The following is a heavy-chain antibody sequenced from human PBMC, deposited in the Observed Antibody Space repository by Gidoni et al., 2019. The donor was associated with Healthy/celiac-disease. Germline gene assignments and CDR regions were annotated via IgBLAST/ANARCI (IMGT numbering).Heavy chain of an antibody. CDR3: ARTYYYDSSGYYYVSGYREKYFVY. Sequence: QVQLQASGPGLVKPSETLSLTCTVSGCSISSSYWSWIRPPPGKGLEWIGYIYYSGSTNYNPSLKSRVTISVDTSKNQFSLKLSSVTDADTAVYYCARTYYYDSSGYYYVSGYREKYFVYWGQGTLVTVSS. CDR2: IYYSGST. V-gene: IGHV4-59*01. CDR1: GCSISSSY. J-gene: IGHJ4*02. D-gene: IGHD3-22*01.